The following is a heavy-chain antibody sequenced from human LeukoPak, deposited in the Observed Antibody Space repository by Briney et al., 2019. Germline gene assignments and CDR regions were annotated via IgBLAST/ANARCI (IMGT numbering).Heavy chain of an antibody. CDR2: INPNSGGT. Sequence: ASVKVSCKASGYTFTGYYMHWVRQAPGQGLEWMGWINPNSGGTNYAQKFQGRVTMIRDTSISTAYMELSRLRSDDTAVYYCARVRIGYCSSTSCPNWFDPWGQGTLVTVSS. D-gene: IGHD2-2*01. CDR1: GYTFTGYY. CDR3: ARVRIGYCSSTSCPNWFDP. J-gene: IGHJ5*02. V-gene: IGHV1-2*02.